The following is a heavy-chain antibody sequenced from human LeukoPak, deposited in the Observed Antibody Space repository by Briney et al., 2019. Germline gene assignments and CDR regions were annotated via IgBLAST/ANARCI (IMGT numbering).Heavy chain of an antibody. Sequence: PGGSLRLSCVASGFTFTTYSMNWVRLAPGKGLEWVSSISTTGDFIHYADSVKGRFTISRDNSKNTLYVQMNSLRGDDTGVYYCASGSSVDCSRTSCPPTDYWGQGTLVTVSS. V-gene: IGHV3-21*01. D-gene: IGHD2-2*01. CDR2: ISTTGDFI. CDR1: GFTFTTYS. J-gene: IGHJ4*02. CDR3: ASGSSVDCSRTSCPPTDY.